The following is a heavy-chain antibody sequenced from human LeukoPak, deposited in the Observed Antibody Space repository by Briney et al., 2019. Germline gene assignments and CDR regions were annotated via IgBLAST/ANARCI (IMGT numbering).Heavy chain of an antibody. D-gene: IGHD5-18*01. CDR3: AREHSYGLDY. V-gene: IGHV1-69*13. CDR1: GYTFTGYY. J-gene: IGHJ4*02. CDR2: IIPIFGTA. Sequence: SVTVSCTASGYTFTGYYMHWVRQAPGQGLEWMGGIIPIFGTANYAQKFQGRVTITADESTSTAYMELSSLRSEDTAVYYCAREHSYGLDYWGQGTLVTVSS.